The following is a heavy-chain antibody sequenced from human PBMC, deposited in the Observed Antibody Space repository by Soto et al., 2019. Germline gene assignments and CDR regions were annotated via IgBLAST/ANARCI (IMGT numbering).Heavy chain of an antibody. CDR3: ARAIGLSSSWQNFDY. Sequence: SETLSLTCTVSGGSISSGGYYWSWIRQHPGKGLEWIGYIYYSGSTYYNPSLKSRVTISVDTSKNQFSLKLSSVTAADTAVYYCARAIGLSSSWQNFDYWGQGTLVTVS. CDR1: GGSISSGGYY. J-gene: IGHJ4*02. CDR2: IYYSGST. D-gene: IGHD6-13*01. V-gene: IGHV4-31*02.